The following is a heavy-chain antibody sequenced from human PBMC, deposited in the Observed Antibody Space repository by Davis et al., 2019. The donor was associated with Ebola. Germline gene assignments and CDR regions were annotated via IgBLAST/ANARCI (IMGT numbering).Heavy chain of an antibody. J-gene: IGHJ4*02. CDR2: ISSSGSTI. V-gene: IGHV3-48*03. CDR3: ARGIYYSVQSGFDY. Sequence: GESLKISCAASGFTFSNYEMNWVRQAPGKGLEWVSYISSSGSTIYYAESVKGRFTISRDNAQNSLYLQMNSLRAEDTAVYYCARGIYYSVQSGFDYWGPGTLVTVSS. D-gene: IGHD4-11*01. CDR1: GFTFSNYE.